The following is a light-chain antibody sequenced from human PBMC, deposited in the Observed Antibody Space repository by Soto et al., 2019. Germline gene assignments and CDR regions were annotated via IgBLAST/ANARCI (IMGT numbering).Light chain of an antibody. J-gene: IGLJ2*01. CDR1: SSNIGVNT. Sequence: QSVVTQPPSASGTPGQGVTISCSGSSSNIGVNTVNWYQQLPGTAPKLLIYYNNNRPSGVPDRFSGSKSGTSAFLAITGLQADDEADYYCQSYDSSLSGHVVFGGGTKLTVL. V-gene: IGLV1-44*01. CDR2: YNN. CDR3: QSYDSSLSGHVV.